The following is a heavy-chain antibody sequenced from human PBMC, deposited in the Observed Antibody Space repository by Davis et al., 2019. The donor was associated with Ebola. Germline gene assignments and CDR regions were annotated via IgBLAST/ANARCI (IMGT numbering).Heavy chain of an antibody. CDR2: IKSKTYGRTT. V-gene: IGHV3-15*01. D-gene: IGHD6-19*01. J-gene: IGHJ3*02. CDR1: GFTLTNAW. Sequence: ESLKISCAGSGFTLTNAWMSWVRQAPGKGLEWVGRIKSKTYGRTTDYAAPAKGRFTISRDDSKNTVDLQVNSLKIEDTAVYYCTTGTAVTDIHAFNNWGQGTMVTVSS. CDR3: TTGTAVTDIHAFNN.